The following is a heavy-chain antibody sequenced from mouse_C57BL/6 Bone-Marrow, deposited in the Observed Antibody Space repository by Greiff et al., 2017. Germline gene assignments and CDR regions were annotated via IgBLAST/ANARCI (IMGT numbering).Heavy chain of an antibody. D-gene: IGHD1-1*01. J-gene: IGHJ2*01. CDR1: GYTFTSYW. V-gene: IGHV1-64*01. CDR2: IHPNSGST. CDR3: AISSYYYGSSSYYFDY. Sequence: QVQLQQPGAELVKPGASLKLSCKASGYTFTSYWMHWVKQRPGQGLEWIGMIHPNSGSTNYNEKFKSKATLTVDKSSSTAYMQLSSLTSEDSAVYYCAISSYYYGSSSYYFDYWGQGTTLTVSS.